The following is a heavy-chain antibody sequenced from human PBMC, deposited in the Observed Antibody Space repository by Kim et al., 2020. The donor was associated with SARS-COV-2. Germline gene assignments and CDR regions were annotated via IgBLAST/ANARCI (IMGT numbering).Heavy chain of an antibody. CDR1: GFTFSSYS. D-gene: IGHD3-16*01. Sequence: GGSLRLSCAASGFTFSSYSMNWVRQAPGKGLEWVSSISSSSSYIYYADSVKGRFTISRDNAKNSLYLQMNSLRAEDTAVYYCARGHYDYVWGSYEFDYWGPGTLVTVSS. J-gene: IGHJ4*02. CDR2: ISSSSSYI. CDR3: ARGHYDYVWGSYEFDY. V-gene: IGHV3-21*01.